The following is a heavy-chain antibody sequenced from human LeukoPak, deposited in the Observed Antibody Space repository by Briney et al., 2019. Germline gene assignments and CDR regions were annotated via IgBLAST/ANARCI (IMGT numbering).Heavy chain of an antibody. CDR2: ISDSGGST. CDR1: GFTFSSCA. CDR3: ARDGVTTKGNAFDI. Sequence: GGSLRLSCAASGFTFSSCAMSWVRQAPGKGLEWVSSISDSGGSTYYADSVKGRFTISRDNSKNTLYLQMNSLRAEDTAVYYCARDGVTTKGNAFDIWGQGTMVTVSS. J-gene: IGHJ3*02. D-gene: IGHD1-14*01. V-gene: IGHV3-23*01.